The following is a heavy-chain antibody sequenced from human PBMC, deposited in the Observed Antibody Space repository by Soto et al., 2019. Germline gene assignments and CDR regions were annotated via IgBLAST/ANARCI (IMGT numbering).Heavy chain of an antibody. V-gene: IGHV4-34*01. Sequence: QVQVQQWGAGLLKFSETLSLTCAVNGGSFSGWHWNWIRQPPGKRLEWIGKASHTGSTNYHPSLKRRLTISVDRSRNQLSLNLTAVSAADTAVYYCARGMKTDVWGRGNTVIDSS. D-gene: IGHD3-16*01. CDR2: ASHTGST. CDR3: ARGMKTDV. CDR1: GGSFSGWH. J-gene: IGHJ6*02.